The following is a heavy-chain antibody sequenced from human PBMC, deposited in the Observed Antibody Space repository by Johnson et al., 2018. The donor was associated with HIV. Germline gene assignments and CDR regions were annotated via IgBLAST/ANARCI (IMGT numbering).Heavy chain of an antibody. V-gene: IGHV3-15*01. CDR2: IKTKADGGTT. D-gene: IGHD6-13*01. J-gene: IGHJ3*02. Sequence: EMQLVASGGGVVQPGRSLRLSCAASGFSFSYAWMSWVRQAPGKGLAWVGRIKTKADGGTTDDAAPVKGRFTISRDNSKNTLYLHMNSLRVEDTAVYYCARGYSSSSDDAFDIWGQGTLVTVSS. CDR3: ARGYSSSSDDAFDI. CDR1: GFSFSYAW.